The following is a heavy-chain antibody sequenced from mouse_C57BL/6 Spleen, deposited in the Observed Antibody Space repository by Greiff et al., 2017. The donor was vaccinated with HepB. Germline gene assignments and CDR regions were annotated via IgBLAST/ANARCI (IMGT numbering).Heavy chain of an antibody. V-gene: IGHV1-4*01. CDR1: GYTFTSYT. CDR3: ARWGYGYDGFDY. CDR2: INPSSGYT. D-gene: IGHD2-2*01. Sequence: VQLQQSGAELARPGASVKMSCKASGYTFTSYTMHWVKQRPGQGLEWIGYINPSSGYTKYNQKFKDKATLTADKSSSTAYMQLSSLTSEDSAVYYCARWGYGYDGFDYWGQGTTLTVSS. J-gene: IGHJ2*01.